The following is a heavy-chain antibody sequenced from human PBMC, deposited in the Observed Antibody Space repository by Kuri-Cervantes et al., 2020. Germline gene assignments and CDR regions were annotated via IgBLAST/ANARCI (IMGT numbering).Heavy chain of an antibody. V-gene: IGHV3-48*04. J-gene: IGHJ4*02. CDR2: ISSSSSTI. CDR3: VRDYQNF. D-gene: IGHD2-2*01. Sequence: GGSLRLSCAASGFTFSSYSMNWVRQAPGKGLEWVSYISSSSSTIYYADSVKGRFTISRDNVKNSLYLQVSSLRVEDTAVYYCVRDYQNFWDQGTLVTVSS. CDR1: GFTFSSYS.